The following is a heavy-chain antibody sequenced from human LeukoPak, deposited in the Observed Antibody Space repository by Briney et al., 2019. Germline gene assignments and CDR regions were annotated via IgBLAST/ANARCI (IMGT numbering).Heavy chain of an antibody. CDR1: GFTFSNYA. Sequence: GGSLRLSCAASGFTFSNYAMNWVRQVPGKGLEWVAGIPAITDAKFYADSVKGRFTISRDNSENKLFLEMNSLGGVDTAVYYCARGSSAGSHNVLEYWVQGTLVTVSS. D-gene: IGHD3-10*01. CDR3: ARGSSAGSHNVLEY. J-gene: IGHJ4*02. CDR2: IPAITDAK. V-gene: IGHV3-23*01.